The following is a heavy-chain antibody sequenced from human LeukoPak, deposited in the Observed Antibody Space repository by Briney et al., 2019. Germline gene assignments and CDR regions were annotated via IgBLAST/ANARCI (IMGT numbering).Heavy chain of an antibody. CDR1: GFTVGSSY. CDR2: IYSGGST. V-gene: IGHV3-53*01. CDR3: VREEIGFDP. J-gene: IGHJ5*02. Sequence: GGSLRLSCAASGFTVGSSYMDRVRQAPGKGLEWVSVIYSGGSTYYAESVKGRFTISRDNSKNTLYLQMNSLRVEDTALYYCVREEIGFDPWGQGTLVTVSS.